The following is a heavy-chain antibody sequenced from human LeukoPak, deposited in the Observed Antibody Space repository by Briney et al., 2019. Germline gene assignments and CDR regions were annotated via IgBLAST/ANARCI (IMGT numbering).Heavy chain of an antibody. Sequence: GGSLRLSCAASGFTFSSYSMNWVRQAPGKGLEWVSSISSSSSYIYYADSVKGRFTISRDNAKNSLYLQMNSLRAEDTAVYYCAREIYSGYDQGDYFDYWGQGTLVTVSS. V-gene: IGHV3-21*01. D-gene: IGHD5-12*01. CDR3: AREIYSGYDQGDYFDY. CDR2: ISSSSSYI. J-gene: IGHJ4*02. CDR1: GFTFSSYS.